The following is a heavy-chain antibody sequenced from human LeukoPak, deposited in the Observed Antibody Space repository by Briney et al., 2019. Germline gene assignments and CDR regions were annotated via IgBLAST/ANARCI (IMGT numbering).Heavy chain of an antibody. Sequence: ASVKVSCKASGYTFTSYYMHWVRQAPGQGLEWMGIINPSGGSTSYAQKFQGRVTMTRDTSTSTVYMELSSLRSEDTAVYYCARAREGSGSYSTGYYYYMDVWGKGTTVTISS. J-gene: IGHJ6*03. CDR3: ARAREGSGSYSTGYYYYMDV. CDR2: INPSGGST. CDR1: GYTFTSYY. V-gene: IGHV1-46*01. D-gene: IGHD3-10*01.